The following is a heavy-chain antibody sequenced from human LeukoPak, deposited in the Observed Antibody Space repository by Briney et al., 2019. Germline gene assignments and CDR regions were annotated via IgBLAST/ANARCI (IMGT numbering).Heavy chain of an antibody. CDR3: ARDRYTAMAMLDY. CDR1: GFTFSSYS. CDR2: ISSSSSTI. Sequence: GGSLRLSCAASGFTFSSYSMNWVRQAPGKGLEWVSYISSSSSTIYYADSVKGRFTISRDNAKNSLCLQMNSLRAEDTAVYYCARDRYTAMAMLDYWGQGTLVTVSS. J-gene: IGHJ4*02. D-gene: IGHD5-18*01. V-gene: IGHV3-48*01.